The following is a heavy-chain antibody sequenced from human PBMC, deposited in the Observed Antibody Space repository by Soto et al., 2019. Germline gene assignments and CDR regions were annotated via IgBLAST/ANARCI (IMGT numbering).Heavy chain of an antibody. CDR3: VSGEGRNGHETRFDC. J-gene: IGHJ4*02. CDR1: GFTFTDHG. Sequence: QMQLVESGGGVLQPGTSLKLSCVTSGFTFTDHGIHWVRQAPGKGLEWVADISFNGIDKWYQDSVEGRFIIFRDTFKGTADRQMNGLTFEDTARYYGVSGEGRNGHETRFDCWGQGTLVTVSS. D-gene: IGHD3-10*01. V-gene: IGHV3-30*03. CDR2: ISFNGIDK.